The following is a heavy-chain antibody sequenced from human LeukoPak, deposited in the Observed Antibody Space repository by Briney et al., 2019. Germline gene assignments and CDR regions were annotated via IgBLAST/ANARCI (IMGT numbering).Heavy chain of an antibody. CDR1: GFTFSGSA. D-gene: IGHD3-22*01. V-gene: IGHV3-48*01. J-gene: IGHJ4*02. CDR3: AKDSSGYSPFDY. CDR2: ISSSGSTI. Sequence: PGGSLRLSCAASGFTFSGSAMHWIRQAPGKGLEWVSYISSSGSTIYYADSVKGRFTISRDNSKNTLYLQMNSLRAEDTAVYYCAKDSSGYSPFDYWGQGTLVTVSS.